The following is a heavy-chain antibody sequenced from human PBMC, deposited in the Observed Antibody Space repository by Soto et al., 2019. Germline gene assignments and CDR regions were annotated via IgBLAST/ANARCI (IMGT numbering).Heavy chain of an antibody. Sequence: VGSLRLSCAASGFTFSSYAMSWVRQAPGKGLEWVSAISGSGGSTYYADSVKGRFTISRDNSKNTLYLQMNSLRAEDTAVYHCAKGEPDSTSYYFDYWGQGTLVTVSS. CDR1: GFTFSSYA. V-gene: IGHV3-23*01. J-gene: IGHJ4*02. CDR3: AKGEPDSTSYYFDY. CDR2: ISGSGGST.